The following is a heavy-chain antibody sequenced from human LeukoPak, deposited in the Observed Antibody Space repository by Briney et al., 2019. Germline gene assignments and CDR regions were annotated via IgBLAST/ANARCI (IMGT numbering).Heavy chain of an antibody. D-gene: IGHD6-19*01. CDR2: INRDETDI. Sequence: PGESLRLSCAASGFNFNSYMGWVRQAPEDGLEWVAIINRDETDIYYVDSVKGRFTISRDSAKSSLFLEMNSLRVEDTGVYYRARGDGRGRSDGATWGPGTLVTVSS. CDR1: GFNFNSY. J-gene: IGHJ1*01. CDR3: ARGDGRGRSDGAT. V-gene: IGHV3-7*01.